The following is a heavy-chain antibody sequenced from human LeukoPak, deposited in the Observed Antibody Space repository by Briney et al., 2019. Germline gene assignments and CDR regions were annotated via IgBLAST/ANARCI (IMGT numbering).Heavy chain of an antibody. CDR1: GFTFSSYE. CDR2: ISSSGSTI. Sequence: PGGSLRPSCAASGFTFSSYEMNWVRQAPGKGLEWVSYISSSGSTIYYADSVKSRFTISRDNAKNSLYLQMSSLRAEDTAVYYCLVTTRSRGFDYWGQGTLVTVSS. J-gene: IGHJ4*02. D-gene: IGHD1/OR15-1a*01. CDR3: LVTTRSRGFDY. V-gene: IGHV3-48*03.